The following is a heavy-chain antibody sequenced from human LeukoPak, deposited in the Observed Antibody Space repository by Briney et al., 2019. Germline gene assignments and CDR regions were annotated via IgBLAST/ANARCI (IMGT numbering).Heavy chain of an antibody. CDR1: GYTFTSYY. D-gene: IGHD2-2*02. J-gene: IGHJ4*02. CDR3: ASTLYRPTGFDY. CDR2: INPNSGGT. V-gene: IGHV1-2*02. Sequence: ASVKVSCKASGYTFTSYYMHWVRQAPGQGLEWMGWINPNSGGTNYAQKFQGRVTMTRDTSISTAYMELSRLRSDDTAVYFCASTLYRPTGFDYWGQGTLVTVSS.